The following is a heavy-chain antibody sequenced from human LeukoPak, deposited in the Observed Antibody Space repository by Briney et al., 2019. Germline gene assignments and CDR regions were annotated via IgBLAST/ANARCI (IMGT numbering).Heavy chain of an antibody. CDR1: GGSISSGSYY. Sequence: SEALSLTCTVSGGSISSGSYYWSWLRQPAGKGLEWIGRIYTSGSTNYNPSLKSRVTISVDTSKNQFSLKLSSVTAADTAVYYCARAVLDTDAFDIWGQGTMVTVSS. V-gene: IGHV4-61*02. CDR3: ARAVLDTDAFDI. D-gene: IGHD3/OR15-3a*01. CDR2: IYTSGST. J-gene: IGHJ3*02.